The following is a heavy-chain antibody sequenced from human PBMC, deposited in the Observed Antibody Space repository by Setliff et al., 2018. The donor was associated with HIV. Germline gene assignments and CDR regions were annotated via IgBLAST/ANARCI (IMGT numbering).Heavy chain of an antibody. CDR1: GFTVSSYY. Sequence: GGSLRLSCAASGFTVSSYYMAWVRQGPGKGLEWVSGINGDGDSTYYADPVKGRFTVSRDNSKDTLTLQMNDLRAEDTGLYYCAAVFTGEPGRSLDYWGQGTPVTVSS. CDR2: INGDGDST. D-gene: IGHD1-26*01. V-gene: IGHV3-23*01. J-gene: IGHJ4*02. CDR3: AAVFTGEPGRSLDY.